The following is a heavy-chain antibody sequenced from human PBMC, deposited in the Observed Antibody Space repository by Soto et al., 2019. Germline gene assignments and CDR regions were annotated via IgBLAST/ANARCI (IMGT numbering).Heavy chain of an antibody. CDR3: ARGDATKIVVTTYYGMDV. CDR1: GGTLSNYG. Sequence: QVQLVQSGAEVKKPGSSVKVSCKASGGTLSNYGISWVRQAPGQGLEWMGGIIPVFGTANYAQKFQGRVTITAYEPTTTVYMDVSSLRSDDTAVYYCARGDATKIVVTTYYGMDVWGQGTTVTVSS. D-gene: IGHD4-17*01. CDR2: IIPVFGTA. V-gene: IGHV1-69*12. J-gene: IGHJ6*02.